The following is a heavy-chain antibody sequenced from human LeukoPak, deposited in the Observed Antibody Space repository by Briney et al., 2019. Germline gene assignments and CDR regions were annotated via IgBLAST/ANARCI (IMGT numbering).Heavy chain of an antibody. CDR2: INSDGSST. D-gene: IGHD2-15*01. CDR3: ARDRGYPDAFGI. J-gene: IGHJ3*02. V-gene: IGHV3-74*01. CDR1: GFTFSSYW. Sequence: GGSLRLSCAASGFTFSSYWMYWVRQAPGKGLVWVSRINSDGSSTSYAESVKGRFTSSRDNARNTLYLQMNSLRAEDTAVFYCARDRGYPDAFGIWGQGTMVTVSS.